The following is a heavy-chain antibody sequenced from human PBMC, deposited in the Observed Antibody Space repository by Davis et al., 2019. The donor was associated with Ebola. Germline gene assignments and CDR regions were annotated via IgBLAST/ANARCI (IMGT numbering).Heavy chain of an antibody. Sequence: PSETLSLTCTVSGGFISNYYWSWIRQSPGKGLEWLGYIHHPGRTDYNPSLKSRLSISVDTSKNQFSLNLTSVTAADTAVYYCAKGGGSCTSTTCFYNWFDPWGQGTLVTVSS. J-gene: IGHJ5*02. CDR3: AKGGGSCTSTTCFYNWFDP. D-gene: IGHD2-2*01. CDR1: GGFISNYY. CDR2: IHHPGRT. V-gene: IGHV4-59*08.